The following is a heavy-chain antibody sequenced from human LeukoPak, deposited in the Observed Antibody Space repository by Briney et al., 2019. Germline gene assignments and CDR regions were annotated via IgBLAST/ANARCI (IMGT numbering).Heavy chain of an antibody. Sequence: PSETLSLTCAVYGGSFSGYYWSWIRQPPGKGLEWVGEINHSGSTNYNPSLKSRVTISADTSKNQFSLKLSSVTAADTAVYYCARTGALSGYNSGFDYWGQGTLVTVSS. V-gene: IGHV4-34*01. CDR2: INHSGST. J-gene: IGHJ4*02. CDR1: GGSFSGYY. CDR3: ARTGALSGYNSGFDY. D-gene: IGHD5-12*01.